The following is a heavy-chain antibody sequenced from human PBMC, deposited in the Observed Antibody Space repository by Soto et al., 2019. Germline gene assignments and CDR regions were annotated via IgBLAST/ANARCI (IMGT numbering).Heavy chain of an antibody. CDR3: ACWGHIVPVAPSDFDR. CDR2: ISPDGSDV. V-gene: IGHV3-74*01. D-gene: IGHD2-8*02. CDR1: GFPFTNYW. Sequence: QVVESGGGLVPPGGSLRLSCAASGFPFTNYWMNWVRQTPGKGLMWVSRISPDGSDVGYADSVEGRFTVSRDNAKNTLSLQMHSLRAEDTAMYYCACWGHIVPVAPSDFDRWGQGTLVTVS. J-gene: IGHJ4*02.